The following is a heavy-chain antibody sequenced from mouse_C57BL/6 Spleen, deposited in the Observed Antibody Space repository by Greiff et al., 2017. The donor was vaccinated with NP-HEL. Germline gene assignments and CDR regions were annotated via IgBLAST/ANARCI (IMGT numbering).Heavy chain of an antibody. J-gene: IGHJ4*01. Sequence: VQLQQSGAELMKPGASVKLSCKATGYTFTGYWIEWVKQRPGHGLEWIGEILPGSGSTNYNEKFKGKATFTADTSSNTAYMQLSSLTTEDSAIYYCARSAMVTTRGLYAMDYWGQGTSVTVSS. CDR3: ARSAMVTTRGLYAMDY. CDR1: GYTFTGYW. CDR2: ILPGSGST. V-gene: IGHV1-9*01. D-gene: IGHD2-2*01.